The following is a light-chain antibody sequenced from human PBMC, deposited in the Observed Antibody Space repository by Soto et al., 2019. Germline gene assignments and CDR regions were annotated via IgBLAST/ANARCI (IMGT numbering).Light chain of an antibody. J-gene: IGKJ4*01. CDR1: QSVSTN. Sequence: EILMTQSPASLSVSPGENATLSCRASQSVSTNLVWYQQKLGQSPRLLIYDASTRPTGIPARFGGMGSGTQFTLTITSLQSEESAVYYCQQYHKWPPLTFGGGTKVEI. V-gene: IGKV3-15*01. CDR2: DAS. CDR3: QQYHKWPPLT.